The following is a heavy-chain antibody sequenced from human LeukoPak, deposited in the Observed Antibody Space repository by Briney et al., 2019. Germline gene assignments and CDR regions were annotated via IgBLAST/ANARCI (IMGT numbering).Heavy chain of an antibody. V-gene: IGHV1-2*02. D-gene: IGHD4-23*01. CDR3: ARDLATVLTPYFDF. CDR2: INPNTGDT. J-gene: IGHJ4*02. Sequence: ASVKVSCKASGYTFTSYDINWVRQATGQGLEWMGCINPNTGDTNYAQKFQGRVTMTRDTSISAVYMELSRLRSDDTAVYYCARDLATVLTPYFDFWGQGTLVTVSS. CDR1: GYTFTSYD.